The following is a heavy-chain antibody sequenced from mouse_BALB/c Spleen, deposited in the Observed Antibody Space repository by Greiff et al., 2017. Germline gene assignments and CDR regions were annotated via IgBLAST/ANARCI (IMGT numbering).Heavy chain of an antibody. CDR2: INPSSGYT. CDR1: GYTFTSYT. V-gene: IGHV1-4*01. J-gene: IGHJ3*01. Sequence: VQLQQSGAELARPGASVKMSCKASGYTFTSYTMHWVKQRPGQGLEWIGYINPSSGYTNYNQKFKDKATLTADKSSSTAYMQLSSLTSEDSAVYYCARRGELGRDWFAYWGQGTLVTVSA. CDR3: ARRGELGRDWFAY. D-gene: IGHD4-1*01.